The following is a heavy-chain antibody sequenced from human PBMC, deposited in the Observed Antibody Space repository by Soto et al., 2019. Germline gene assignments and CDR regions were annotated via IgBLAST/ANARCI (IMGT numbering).Heavy chain of an antibody. CDR1: GFTFSSYG. J-gene: IGHJ6*02. V-gene: IGHV3-30*18. Sequence: QVQLVESGGGVVQPGRSLRLSCAASGFTFSSYGMHWVRQAPGKGLEWVAVISYDGSNKYYADSVKGRFTISRDNSKNTLYLQMNSLRAEDTAVYYCAKPVRFLEWYYYYGMDVWGQGTTVTVSS. CDR3: AKPVRFLEWYYYYGMDV. D-gene: IGHD3-3*01. CDR2: ISYDGSNK.